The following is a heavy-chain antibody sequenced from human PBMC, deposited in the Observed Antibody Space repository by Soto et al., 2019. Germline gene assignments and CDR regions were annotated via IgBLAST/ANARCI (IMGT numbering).Heavy chain of an antibody. D-gene: IGHD3-22*01. V-gene: IGHV3-48*02. CDR1: GFTFSSFH. CDR3: ARVVVVIPPGYYYDMDA. J-gene: IGHJ6*02. Sequence: GGSLRLSCAASGFTFSSFHMNWVRQAPGRALEWVAYITSSSDTIYYSDSVKGRFTISRDNGKNSLFLQMNSLRDEDTAVYYCARVVVVIPPGYYYDMDAWGQGPTVTVSS. CDR2: ITSSSDTI.